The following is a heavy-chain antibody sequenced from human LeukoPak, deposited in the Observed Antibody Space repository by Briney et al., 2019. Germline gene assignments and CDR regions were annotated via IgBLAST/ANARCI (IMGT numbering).Heavy chain of an antibody. CDR3: ARLTGIAVAGD. D-gene: IGHD6-19*01. V-gene: IGHV4-38-2*02. Sequence: SETLSLTCTVSGYSINSGYYWGWIRQPPGKGLEWIAIIYHSGSTYYNPSLKSRVTISVDTSKNQFSLKLSSVTAADTAVYYCARLTGIAVAGDWGQGTLVTVSS. J-gene: IGHJ4*02. CDR1: GYSINSGYY. CDR2: IYHSGST.